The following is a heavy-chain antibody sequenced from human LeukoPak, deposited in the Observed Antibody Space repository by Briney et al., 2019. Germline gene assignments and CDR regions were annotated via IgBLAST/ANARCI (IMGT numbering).Heavy chain of an antibody. J-gene: IGHJ6*03. Sequence: GGSLRLSCAASGFTFSDYYMSWIRQAPGKGLEWVSYISSSGSTIYYADSVKGRFTISRDNSKNTLYLQMNSLRAEDTAVYYCAKGVYYYYYMDVWGKGTTVTVSS. CDR2: ISSSGSTI. CDR3: AKGVYYYYYMDV. V-gene: IGHV3-11*04. CDR1: GFTFSDYY.